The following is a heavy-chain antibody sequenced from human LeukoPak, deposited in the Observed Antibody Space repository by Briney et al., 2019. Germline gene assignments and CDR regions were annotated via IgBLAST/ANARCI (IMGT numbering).Heavy chain of an antibody. CDR3: AKHSGSYFIYYVDS. V-gene: IGHV3-23*01. J-gene: IGHJ4*02. CDR1: GFTFSSYG. D-gene: IGHD1-26*01. CDR2: ISGSAYNT. Sequence: PGGSLRLSRAASGFTFSSYGMSWVRQAPGKGLEWVSTISGSAYNTYYADSVKGRFTVSRDNSANTLYLQMNSLRADDTALYYCAKHSGSYFIYYVDSWGQGTLVTVSS.